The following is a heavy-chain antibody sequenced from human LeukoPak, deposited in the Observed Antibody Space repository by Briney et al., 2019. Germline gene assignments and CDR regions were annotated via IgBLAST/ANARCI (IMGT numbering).Heavy chain of an antibody. CDR2: IYYSGST. D-gene: IGHD4-17*01. CDR1: GGSISSYY. V-gene: IGHV4-59*01. CDR3: ARAGSDYPYYYYGMDV. J-gene: IGHJ6*02. Sequence: TASETLSLTCTVSGGSISSYYWSWIRQPPGKGLEWIGYIYYSGSTNYNPSLKSRVTISVDTSKNQFSLRLSSVTAADTAVYYCARAGSDYPYYYYGMDVWGQGTTVTVSS.